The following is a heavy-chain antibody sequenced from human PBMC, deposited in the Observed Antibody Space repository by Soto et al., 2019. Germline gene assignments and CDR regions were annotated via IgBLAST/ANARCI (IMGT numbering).Heavy chain of an antibody. CDR1: GFTVSSNY. Sequence: EVQLVETGGGLIQPGGSLRLSCAASGFTVSSNYMSWVRQAPGKGLEWVSVIYSGGSTYYADSVKGRFTISRDNSKNTLYLQMNSLRAEDTAVYYCARGFNYYDSSGYWNWGQGTLVTVSS. CDR3: ARGFNYYDSSGYWN. D-gene: IGHD3-22*01. V-gene: IGHV3-53*02. J-gene: IGHJ4*02. CDR2: IYSGGST.